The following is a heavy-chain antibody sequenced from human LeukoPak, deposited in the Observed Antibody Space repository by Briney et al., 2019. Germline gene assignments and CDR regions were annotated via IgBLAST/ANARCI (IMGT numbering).Heavy chain of an antibody. J-gene: IGHJ4*02. Sequence: GGSLRLSCAASGFTFDDYGMSWVRHAPGKGLEWVSDINWNGGSRVYADSVKGRFTISRDNAKNSLYLQMNSLRAEDTALYYCARGGGPRGVVPAAPIDYWGQGTLVTVSS. V-gene: IGHV3-20*04. D-gene: IGHD2-2*01. CDR3: ARGGGPRGVVPAAPIDY. CDR1: GFTFDDYG. CDR2: INWNGGSR.